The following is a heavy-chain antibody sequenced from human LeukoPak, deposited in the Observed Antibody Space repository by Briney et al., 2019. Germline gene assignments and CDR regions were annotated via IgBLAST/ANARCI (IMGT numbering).Heavy chain of an antibody. J-gene: IGHJ4*02. CDR2: ISSNSRTI. CDR1: GYTFINYG. D-gene: IGHD4-17*01. Sequence: GGSLRLFCAASGYTFINYGMNWVRQSPGKGLEWVSYISSNSRTINYADSVKGRFTISRDNAKNSLYLQMNSLRAEDTAVYYCARVGATSYGDYDYWGQGTLVTVSS. V-gene: IGHV3-48*04. CDR3: ARVGATSYGDYDY.